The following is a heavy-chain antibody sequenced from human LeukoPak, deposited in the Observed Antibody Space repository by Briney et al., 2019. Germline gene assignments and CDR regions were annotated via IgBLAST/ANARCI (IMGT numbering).Heavy chain of an antibody. CDR3: ARGLMGGFPHFDY. J-gene: IGHJ4*02. Sequence: GGSLRLSCAASGFTFDDYSMTWVRQAPGKGLEWVSGINWNGGSTGYADSVKGRFTISRDNAKNSVYLQMRYLRAEDTALYFCARGLMGGFPHFDYWGQGTLVTVSS. V-gene: IGHV3-20*04. CDR1: GFTFDDYS. D-gene: IGHD2-8*01. CDR2: INWNGGST.